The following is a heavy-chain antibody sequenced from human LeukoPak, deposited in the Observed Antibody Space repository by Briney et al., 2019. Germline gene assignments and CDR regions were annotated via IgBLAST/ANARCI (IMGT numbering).Heavy chain of an antibody. D-gene: IGHD5-12*01. CDR2: IYYSGST. CDR3: ARGLRLYSGYDFLRY. Sequence: PSETLSLTCTVSGGSISSSSYYWGWIRQPPGKGLKWIGSIYYSGSTYYNPSLKSRVTISVDTSKNQFSLKLSSATAADTAVYYCARGLRLYSGYDFLRYWGQGTLVTVSS. CDR1: GGSISSSSYY. J-gene: IGHJ4*02. V-gene: IGHV4-39*01.